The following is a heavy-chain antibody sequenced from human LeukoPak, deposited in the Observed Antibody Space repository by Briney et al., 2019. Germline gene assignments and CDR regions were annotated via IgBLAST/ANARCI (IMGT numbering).Heavy chain of an antibody. CDR2: VYTSGNT. D-gene: IGHD1-26*01. Sequence: KASETLSLTCTVSGGSISSYYWSWIRQPAGKRLEWIGRVYTSGNTNYNPSLKSRVTMSVDTSKNQFSLKLSSVTAADTAVYYCARDSGSQYTFDYWGQGTLVTVSS. V-gene: IGHV4-4*07. CDR3: ARDSGSQYTFDY. J-gene: IGHJ4*02. CDR1: GGSISSYY.